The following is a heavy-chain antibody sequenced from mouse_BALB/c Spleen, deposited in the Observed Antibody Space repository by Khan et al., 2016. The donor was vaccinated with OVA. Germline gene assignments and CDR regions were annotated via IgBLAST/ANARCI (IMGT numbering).Heavy chain of an antibody. Sequence: EVQLQESGPSLVKPSQTLSLTCSVTGDSITSGYWSWIRKFPGNKLEYMGYMIYSGNTYYYHSLKSRISITRHTSKNQYYLQLNSVTTEDTATYYCARSTYRYAFAYWGQGTLVTVSA. CDR1: GDSITSGY. D-gene: IGHD2-14*01. V-gene: IGHV3-8*02. CDR3: ARSTYRYAFAY. J-gene: IGHJ3*01. CDR2: MIYSGNT.